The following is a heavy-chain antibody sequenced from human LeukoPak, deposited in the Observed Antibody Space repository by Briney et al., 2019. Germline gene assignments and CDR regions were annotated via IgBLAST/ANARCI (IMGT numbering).Heavy chain of an antibody. CDR3: ARGASGSYYVDY. CDR1: GFTFSSYW. Sequence: GGSLRLSCAASGFTFSSYWLHWVRQAPGKGLVWVSRVNTDESRTNYADSVKGRFTISRDNAKNTVYLQMNSLRAEDTAVYYCARGASGSYYVDYWGQGTLVTVSS. D-gene: IGHD1-26*01. CDR2: VNTDESRT. J-gene: IGHJ4*02. V-gene: IGHV3-74*01.